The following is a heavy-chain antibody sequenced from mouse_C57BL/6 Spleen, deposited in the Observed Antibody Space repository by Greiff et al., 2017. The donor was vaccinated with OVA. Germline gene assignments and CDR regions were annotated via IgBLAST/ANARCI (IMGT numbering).Heavy chain of an antibody. J-gene: IGHJ2*01. CDR1: GYTFTDYE. CDR2: IDPETGGT. V-gene: IGHV1-15*01. CDR3: TRGWGLRLFDY. Sequence: QVQLKQSGAELVRPGASVTLSCKASGYTFTDYEMHWVKQTPVHGLEWIGAIDPETGGTAYNQKFKGKAILTADKSSSTAYMELRSLTSEDSAVYYCTRGWGLRLFDYWGQGTTLTVSS. D-gene: IGHD2-4*01.